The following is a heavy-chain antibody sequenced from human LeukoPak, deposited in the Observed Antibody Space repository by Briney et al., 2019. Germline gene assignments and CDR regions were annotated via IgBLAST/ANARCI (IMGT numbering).Heavy chain of an antibody. V-gene: IGHV3-23*01. CDR1: GFTFSSYT. D-gene: IGHD5-12*01. CDR2: ISGSGGST. J-gene: IGHJ4*02. Sequence: LPGGSLRLSCAASGFTFSSYTMSWVRQAPGKGLEWVSAISGSGGSTYYADSVKGRFTISRDNSKNTLYLQMNSLRAEDTAVYYCARGVGYRPYYFDYWGQGTLVTVSS. CDR3: ARGVGYRPYYFDY.